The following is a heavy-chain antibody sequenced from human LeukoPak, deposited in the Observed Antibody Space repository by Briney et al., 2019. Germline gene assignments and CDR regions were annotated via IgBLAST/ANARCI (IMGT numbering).Heavy chain of an antibody. CDR3: ARGKINVGSSMSIEYYVGAFDI. V-gene: IGHV4-39*07. CDR1: GGSISNSGYY. J-gene: IGHJ3*02. Sequence: PSETLSLTCTVSGGSISNSGYYWGWIRQPPGKGLEWIGNIYYSGSTYYNPSLKSRVTISGDTSKNQFSLRLTSVTAADTAMYYCARGKINVGSSMSIEYYVGAFDIWGQGTMVTVSS. CDR2: IYYSGST. D-gene: IGHD2/OR15-2a*01.